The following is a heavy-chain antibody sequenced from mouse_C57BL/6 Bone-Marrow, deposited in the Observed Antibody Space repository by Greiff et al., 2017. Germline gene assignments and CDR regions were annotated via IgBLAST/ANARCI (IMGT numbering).Heavy chain of an antibody. V-gene: IGHV1-64*01. Sequence: VQLQQPGAELVKPGASVKLSCKASGYTFTSYWMHWVKQRPGQGLEWIGMIHPNSGSTNYNEKFKSKATLTVDKSSSTAYMQLSSLTSEDSAVYYCATSTMITTRILDYWGQGTTLTVSS. CDR1: GYTFTSYW. D-gene: IGHD2-4*01. CDR2: IHPNSGST. CDR3: ATSTMITTRILDY. J-gene: IGHJ2*01.